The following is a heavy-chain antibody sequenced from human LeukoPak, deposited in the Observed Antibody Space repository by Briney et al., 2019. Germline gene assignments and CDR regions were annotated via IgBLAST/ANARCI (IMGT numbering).Heavy chain of an antibody. CDR2: ISTYNGNT. CDR3: ARTHYDILTGEANWFDP. J-gene: IGHJ5*02. CDR1: GYTYTSYG. V-gene: IGHV1-18*01. Sequence: ASVKVSCKASGYTYTSYGISWVRQPPGQGLEWMGWISTYNGNTNYAQKLQGRDSMTTDTSTSTAYMELRSLRSDDTAVYYCARTHYDILTGEANWFDPWGQGTLVTVSS. D-gene: IGHD3-9*01.